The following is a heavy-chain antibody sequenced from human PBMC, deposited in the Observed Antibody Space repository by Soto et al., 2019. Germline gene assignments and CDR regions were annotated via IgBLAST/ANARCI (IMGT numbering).Heavy chain of an antibody. D-gene: IGHD2-15*01. V-gene: IGHV3-30*03. J-gene: IGHJ6*04. CDR3: ARDDVLCDGGRCYGVPLDV. Sequence: GGSLRLSCAASGFTFSSYGMHWVRQALGKGLEWVAVISYDGSNKYYADSVKGRFTISRDNSKNTLYLQMDSLRAEDTAVYYCARDDVLCDGGRCYGVPLDVWGKGTTVTVSS. CDR2: ISYDGSNK. CDR1: GFTFSSYG.